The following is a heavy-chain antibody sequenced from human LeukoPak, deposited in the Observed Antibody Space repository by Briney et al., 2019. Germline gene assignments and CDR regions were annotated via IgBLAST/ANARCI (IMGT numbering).Heavy chain of an antibody. CDR1: GYSISSGYY. CDR2: IYRSGST. J-gene: IGHJ6*03. V-gene: IGHV4-38-2*02. CDR3: ARLLLGGSGRTCYYYYYYMDV. Sequence: SETLSLTCTVSGYSISSGYYCCCLQPPRERRLEWSGSIYRSGSTYYNPSLKSRVTISVDTSTNQFSLMLSSVTAADTAVYYYARLLLGGSGRTCYYYYYYMDVWGKGTTVTISS. D-gene: IGHD3-10*01.